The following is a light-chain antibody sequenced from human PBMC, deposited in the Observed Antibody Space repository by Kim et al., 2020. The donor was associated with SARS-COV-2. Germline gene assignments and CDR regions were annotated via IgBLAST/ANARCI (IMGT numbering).Light chain of an antibody. CDR3: QQSYSTPQT. J-gene: IGKJ1*01. CDR2: AAS. V-gene: IGKV1-39*01. CDR1: QSISSY. Sequence: ASVGDRVTITCRASQSISSYLNWYQQKPGKAPKILTYAASSLQSGVPSRFSGSGSGTDFTLTISSLQPEDFATYYCQQSYSTPQTFGQGTKVDIK.